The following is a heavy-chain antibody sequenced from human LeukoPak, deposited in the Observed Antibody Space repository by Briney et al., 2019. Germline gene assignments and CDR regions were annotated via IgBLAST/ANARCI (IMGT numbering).Heavy chain of an antibody. V-gene: IGHV4-59*01. Sequence: SETLSLTCTVSGGSINSDYWSWIRQPPRKGLEWIGYVHYSGTTDYNPSLKTRVTILVGTSKNQFSLELSSVTAADTAVYYCAIMQQLVMGRRYFDLWGRGTLVTVSS. CDR1: GGSINSDY. CDR2: VHYSGTT. CDR3: AIMQQLVMGRRYFDL. D-gene: IGHD6-13*01. J-gene: IGHJ2*01.